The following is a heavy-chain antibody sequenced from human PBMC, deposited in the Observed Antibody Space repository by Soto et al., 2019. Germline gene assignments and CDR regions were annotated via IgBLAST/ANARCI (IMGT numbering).Heavy chain of an antibody. D-gene: IGHD2-21*02. CDR2: IYWDDDN. J-gene: IGHJ4*02. Sequence: SGPTLVNPTQTLTLTCTFSGFSLSTSGVAVGWIRQSPGKALEWLSVIYWDDDNRSSPSLRNRLTITKDTSKNQVVLTMTNLDPVDTATYYCARALAYCGGDCYSPLAYWAQGTLVTVSS. CDR3: ARALAYCGGDCYSPLAY. CDR1: GFSLSTSGVA. V-gene: IGHV2-5*02.